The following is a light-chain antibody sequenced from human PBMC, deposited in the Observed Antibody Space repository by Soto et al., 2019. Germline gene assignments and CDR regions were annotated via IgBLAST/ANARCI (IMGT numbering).Light chain of an antibody. CDR3: CSYAGGSTFAV. V-gene: IGLV2-23*03. CDR1: RSDVRSYNL. Sequence: QSALTQHASVSGSPGQSITITCTGTRSDVRSYNLVFWYQQHPGKAPKLMISEGNKRPSGVSIRFSASKSGITASLTISGLQAEDEADYYCCSYAGGSTFAVFGSGTKVTV. CDR2: EGN. J-gene: IGLJ1*01.